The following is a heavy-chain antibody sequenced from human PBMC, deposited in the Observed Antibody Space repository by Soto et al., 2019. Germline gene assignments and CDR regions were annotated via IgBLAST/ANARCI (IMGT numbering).Heavy chain of an antibody. D-gene: IGHD3-10*01. Sequence: QVQLQQWGAGLLKHSETLSLTYAVYGGSFSGYFCYWIRQPPGKGLEWIGEINPSGSINYNPSLKSRVTISVDTSKNQFSLSLSSVTAADTAVYYCATIVGATTEIRGSPRDSWGQGTLVTVSS. CDR1: GGSFSGYF. J-gene: IGHJ4*02. CDR3: ATIVGATTEIRGSPRDS. CDR2: INPSGSI. V-gene: IGHV4-34*02.